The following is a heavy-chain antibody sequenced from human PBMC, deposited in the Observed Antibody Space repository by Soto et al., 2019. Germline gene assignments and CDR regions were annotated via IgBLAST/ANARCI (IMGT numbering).Heavy chain of an antibody. V-gene: IGHV4-34*01. CDR1: GGSFSGYY. Sequence: QVQLQQWGAGLLKPSETLSLTCAVYGGSFSGYYWSWIRQPPGKGLEWIGEINHSGSTNYNPSLKSRVTISVDTAKNQFSLKLSSVIAADTAVYYCARGRYGLLWFGEDWGQGTLVTVSS. J-gene: IGHJ4*02. CDR3: ARGRYGLLWFGED. CDR2: INHSGST. D-gene: IGHD3-10*01.